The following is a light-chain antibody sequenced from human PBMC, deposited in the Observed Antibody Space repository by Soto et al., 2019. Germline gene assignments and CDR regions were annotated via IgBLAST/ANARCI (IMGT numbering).Light chain of an antibody. J-gene: IGKJ2*01. CDR1: QSVTSN. V-gene: IGKV3-15*01. CDR2: GAS. Sequence: EIVRSQSPATLSVSPGERATLSCRASQSVTSNLAWYQQKPGQAPRLLIYGASDRASCIPARFSGSGSGTQHTLTISSLQSEDFAVYYCQQYNNWPPRYTVGEGTKLEIK. CDR3: QQYNNWPPRYT.